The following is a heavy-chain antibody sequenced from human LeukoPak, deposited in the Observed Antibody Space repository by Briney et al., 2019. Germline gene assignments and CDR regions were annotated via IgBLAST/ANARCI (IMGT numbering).Heavy chain of an antibody. V-gene: IGHV4-59*01. Sequence: SSETLSLTCTVSGGSISSYYWSWIRQPPGKGLEWIGYIYYSGSTNYNPSLKSRVTISVDTSKNQFSLKLSSVTAADTAVYYCAGVIAAAAPFTAEYFQHWGQGTLVTVSS. CDR1: GGSISSYY. D-gene: IGHD6-13*01. J-gene: IGHJ1*01. CDR2: IYYSGST. CDR3: AGVIAAAAPFTAEYFQH.